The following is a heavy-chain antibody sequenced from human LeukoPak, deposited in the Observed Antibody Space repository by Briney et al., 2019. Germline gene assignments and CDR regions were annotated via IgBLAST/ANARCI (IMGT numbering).Heavy chain of an antibody. V-gene: IGHV4-34*01. D-gene: IGHD6-19*01. CDR2: INHSGST. CDR3: ARVGSGWQLDY. CDR1: GGSFSGYY. J-gene: IGHJ4*02. Sequence: NASETLSLTCAVYGGSFSGYYWSWIRQPPGKGLEWIGEINHSGSTNYNPSLKSRVTISVDTSKNQFSLKLSSVTAADTAVYYCARVGSGWQLDYWGQGTLDTVSS.